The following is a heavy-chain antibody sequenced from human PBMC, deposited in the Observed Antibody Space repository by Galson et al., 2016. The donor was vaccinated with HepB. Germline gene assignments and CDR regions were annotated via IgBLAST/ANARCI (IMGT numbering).Heavy chain of an antibody. Sequence: SLRLSCAASEFTFSSYAMSWVRQAPGKGLEWVANINKDGSEENYADSGKGRFTISRDNAKNSLYLQMNGLRAEDTAVYYCARGGWFYYDTSDDAGDFWGQGILVTVSS. V-gene: IGHV3-7*03. CDR2: INKDGSEE. CDR1: EFTFSSYA. J-gene: IGHJ4*02. CDR3: ARGGWFYYDTSDDAGDF. D-gene: IGHD3-22*01.